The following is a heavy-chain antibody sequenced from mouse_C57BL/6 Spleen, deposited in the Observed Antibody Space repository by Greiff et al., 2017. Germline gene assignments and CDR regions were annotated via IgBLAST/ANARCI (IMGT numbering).Heavy chain of an antibody. D-gene: IGHD1-1*01. V-gene: IGHV1-50*01. Sequence: QVQLQQPGAELVKPGASVKLSCKASGYTFTSYWMQWVKQRPGQGLEWIGEIDPSDSYTNYNQKFKGKATLTVDTSSSTAYMQLSSLTSEDSAVXYCARSWNTTVVADYWGQGTTLTVSS. CDR3: ARSWNTTVVADY. CDR2: IDPSDSYT. J-gene: IGHJ2*01. CDR1: GYTFTSYW.